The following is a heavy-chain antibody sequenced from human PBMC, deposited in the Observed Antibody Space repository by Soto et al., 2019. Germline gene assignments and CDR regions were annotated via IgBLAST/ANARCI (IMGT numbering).Heavy chain of an antibody. Sequence: QVQLVQSGAEMKEPGSSVKVSCKTSGGTFSSSAISWLRQAPGQGLEWMGGIIPLFRSPAYAQRVQGRLTVAEDESTATAYMELSSLRSEDTAVYYCARDNDRLQLGGNYYYLLDVWGQGTTITVSS. CDR2: IIPLFRSP. V-gene: IGHV1-69*12. CDR1: GGTFSSSA. CDR3: ARDNDRLQLGGNYYYLLDV. D-gene: IGHD4-4*01. J-gene: IGHJ6*02.